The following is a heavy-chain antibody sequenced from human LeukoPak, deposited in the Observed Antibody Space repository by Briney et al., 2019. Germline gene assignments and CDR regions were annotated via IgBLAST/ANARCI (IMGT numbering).Heavy chain of an antibody. CDR2: INPNSGGT. Sequence: ASVKVSCKASGYTFTGYYMHWVRQAPGQGLEWMGWINPNSGGTNHAQKFQGRVTMTRDTSISTAYMELSRLRSDDTAVYYCARVPRGPNYYYYGMDVWGQGTTVTVSS. CDR1: GYTFTGYY. CDR3: ARVPRGPNYYYYGMDV. V-gene: IGHV1-2*02. J-gene: IGHJ6*02.